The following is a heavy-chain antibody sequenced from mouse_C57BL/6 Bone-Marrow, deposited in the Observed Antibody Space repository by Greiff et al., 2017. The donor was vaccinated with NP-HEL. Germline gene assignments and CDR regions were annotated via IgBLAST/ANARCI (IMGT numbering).Heavy chain of an antibody. CDR3: ARDASQFITTVVGDY. D-gene: IGHD1-1*01. V-gene: IGHV3-6*01. CDR2: ISYDGSN. Sequence: EVKLVESGPGLVKPSQSLSLTCSVTGYSITSGYYWNWIRQFPGNKLEWMGYISYDGSNNSNPSLKNRISITRDTSKNQFFLKLKSVTTEDTATYYCARDASQFITTVVGDYWGQGTTLTVSS. CDR1: GYSITSGYY. J-gene: IGHJ2*01.